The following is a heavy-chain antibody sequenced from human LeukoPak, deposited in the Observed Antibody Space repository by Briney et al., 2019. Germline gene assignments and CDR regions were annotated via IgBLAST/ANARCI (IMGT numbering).Heavy chain of an antibody. CDR2: ISGSGGST. J-gene: IGHJ4*02. CDR3: AKNTDPGIVGANGY. Sequence: GGSLRLSCAASGFTFSSYAMSWVRQAPGKGLEWVSAISGSGGSTYYADSVKGRFTISRDNSKNTLYLQMNSLRAEDTAVYYCAKNTDPGIVGANGYWGQGTLVTVSS. D-gene: IGHD1-26*01. V-gene: IGHV3-23*01. CDR1: GFTFSSYA.